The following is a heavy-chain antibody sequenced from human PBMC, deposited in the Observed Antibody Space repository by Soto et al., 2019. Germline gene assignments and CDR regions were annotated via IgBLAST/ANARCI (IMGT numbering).Heavy chain of an antibody. CDR3: ASPILWFGDDG. CDR1: GFTFSDYY. D-gene: IGHD3-10*01. CDR2: ISSSSSYT. Sequence: QVQLVESGGGLVKPGGSLRLSCAASGFTFSDYYMSWIRQAPGKGLEWVSYISSSSSYTNYADSVKGRFTISRDNAKNSLYLQMNSLRAENTAVYYCASPILWFGDDGWGQGTLVTVSS. V-gene: IGHV3-11*05. J-gene: IGHJ4*02.